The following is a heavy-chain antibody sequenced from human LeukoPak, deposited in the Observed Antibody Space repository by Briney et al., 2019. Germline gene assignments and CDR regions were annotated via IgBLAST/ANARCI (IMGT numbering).Heavy chain of an antibody. D-gene: IGHD5-18*01. Sequence: GASVKVSCKASGYTFTSYDINWVRQATGQGLEWMGWMNPNSGNTGYAQKFQGRVTMTRNTSISTAYMELSSLRSEDTAVYYCARGGIQLWLTGDVFDIWGQGTMVTVSS. CDR2: MNPNSGNT. CDR1: GYTFTSYD. J-gene: IGHJ3*02. V-gene: IGHV1-8*01. CDR3: ARGGIQLWLTGDVFDI.